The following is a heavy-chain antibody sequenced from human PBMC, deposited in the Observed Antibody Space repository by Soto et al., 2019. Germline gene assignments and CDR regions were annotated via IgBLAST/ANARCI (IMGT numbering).Heavy chain of an antibody. J-gene: IGHJ3*01. Sequence: ASVKVSCKASGYTFTSYGISWVRQAPGQGLEWMGWISAYSGNTNYAQKLQGRVTMTTDTSTSTAYMELRSLRSDDTAVYYCAIGYYYDSSGYHFTGDAFDFWGQGTMVTVSS. CDR1: GYTFTSYG. CDR3: AIGYYYDSSGYHFTGDAFDF. D-gene: IGHD3-22*01. V-gene: IGHV1-18*01. CDR2: ISAYSGNT.